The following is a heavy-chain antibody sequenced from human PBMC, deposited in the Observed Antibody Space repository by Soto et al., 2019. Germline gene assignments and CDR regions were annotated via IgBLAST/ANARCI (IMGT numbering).Heavy chain of an antibody. CDR1: GESFSGYI. Sequence: SETLSLTCAVYGESFSGYIWTWIRQTPGKGLQWIGQINHSGSAYYNPYLKSRVTISVHTSNSQFSMELSTVTAADTAVYYCARGLITGSHYSGGWYYFDSWGQGTQVTVSS. D-gene: IGHD6-19*01. V-gene: IGHV4-34*01. J-gene: IGHJ4*02. CDR2: INHSGSA. CDR3: ARGLITGSHYSGGWYYFDS.